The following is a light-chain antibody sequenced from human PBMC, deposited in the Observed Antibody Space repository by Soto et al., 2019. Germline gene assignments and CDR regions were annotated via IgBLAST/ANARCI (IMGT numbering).Light chain of an antibody. J-gene: IGKJ2*01. CDR2: KAS. CDR3: QQYDSYSYT. Sequence: IQMTQSPSTLPASVGDRVIITCRTSQSISSWLAWYQQKPGKAPKLLIYKASSLESGVPSRFSGSGSGTEFTLTISSLQPDDFATYYCQQYDSYSYTFGQGTKVDIK. CDR1: QSISSW. V-gene: IGKV1-5*03.